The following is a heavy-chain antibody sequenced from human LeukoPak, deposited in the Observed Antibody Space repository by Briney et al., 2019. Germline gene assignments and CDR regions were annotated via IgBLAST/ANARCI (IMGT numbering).Heavy chain of an antibody. CDR3: ARRVMVRGVIKLTDWFDP. CDR2: IYPGDSDT. D-gene: IGHD3-10*01. Sequence: GESLKISCKGSGYSFTSYWIGWVRQMPGKGLEWMGIIYPGDSDTSYSPSFQGQVTISADKSISTAYLQWSSLKASDTAMYYCARRVMVRGVIKLTDWFDPWGQGTLVTVSS. V-gene: IGHV5-51*01. CDR1: GYSFTSYW. J-gene: IGHJ5*02.